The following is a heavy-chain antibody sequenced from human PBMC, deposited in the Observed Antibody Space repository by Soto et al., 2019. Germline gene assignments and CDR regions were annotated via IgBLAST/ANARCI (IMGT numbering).Heavy chain of an antibody. CDR2: IIPIFGTA. D-gene: IGHD2-2*01. J-gene: IGHJ6*02. CDR1: GGTFSSYA. Sequence: QVQLVQSGAEMKKPGSSVKVSCKASGGTFSSYAISWVRQAPGQGLEWMGGIIPIFGTANYAQKFQGRVTITADESTSTAYMELSSLRSEDTAVYYCATEGGRLVPAAPQNYYYYYGMDVWGQVTTVTVSS. CDR3: ATEGGRLVPAAPQNYYYYYGMDV. V-gene: IGHV1-69*01.